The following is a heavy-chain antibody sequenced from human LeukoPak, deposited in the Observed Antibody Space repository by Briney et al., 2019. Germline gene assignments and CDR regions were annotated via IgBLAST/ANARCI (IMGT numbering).Heavy chain of an antibody. CDR1: GDSIGRGSYY. D-gene: IGHD5-24*01. J-gene: IGHJ4*02. V-gene: IGHV4-61*02. Sequence: SQTLSLTCAVSGDSIGRGSYYWGWIRQPAGKAPEWIGRIFNTGSTSYNPSLKSRVTISVDTSKNQFSLKLSSVTAADTAVYYCARHGPKRWLQLPGARGFDYWGQGTLVTVSS. CDR3: ARHGPKRWLQLPGARGFDY. CDR2: IFNTGST.